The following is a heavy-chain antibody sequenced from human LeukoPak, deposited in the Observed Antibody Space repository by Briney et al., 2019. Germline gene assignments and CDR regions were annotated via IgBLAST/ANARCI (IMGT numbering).Heavy chain of an antibody. CDR1: GGSISSYY. CDR2: IYTSGST. V-gene: IGHV4-4*07. J-gene: IGHJ4*02. D-gene: IGHD3-22*01. CDR3: ARVRETSSGYYPFDY. Sequence: SETLSLTCTVSGGSISSYYWSWIRQPAGKGLEWIGRIYTSGSTNYNPSLKSRVTMSVDTSKNQFSLKLSSVTAADTAVYYCARVRETSSGYYPFDYWGQGTLVTVSS.